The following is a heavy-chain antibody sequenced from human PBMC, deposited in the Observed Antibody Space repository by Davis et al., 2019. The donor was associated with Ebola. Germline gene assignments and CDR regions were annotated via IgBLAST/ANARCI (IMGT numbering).Heavy chain of an antibody. V-gene: IGHV4-34*01. CDR1: GGSFSGYY. J-gene: IGHJ6*03. D-gene: IGHD6-19*01. CDR2: ISHSGST. Sequence: SETLSLTCAVYGGSFSGYYWNWIRQPLGKGLEWIGEISHSGSTDYNPSLKSRVTISVDTSKNQFSLKLSSVTAADTAVYFCARRCTVPATYIPTYYDYYMDVWGKGTTVTVSS. CDR3: ARRCTVPATYIPTYYDYYMDV.